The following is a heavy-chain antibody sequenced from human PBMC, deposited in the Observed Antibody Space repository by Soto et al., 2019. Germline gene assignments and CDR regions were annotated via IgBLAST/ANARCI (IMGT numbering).Heavy chain of an antibody. D-gene: IGHD3-10*01. CDR3: ATRAGGGGY. CDR1: GFTVSNNY. CDR2: IYSGGYT. V-gene: IGHV3-53*01. J-gene: IGHJ4*02. Sequence: EVQLVESGGGLIQPGGSLRLSCAVSGFTVSNNYMSWVRQAPGKGLEGVSVIYSGGYTAYGDSVKGRFTISRDNSKNTKYLQKKTRRADERVVFFFATRAGGGGYWGQGTLVTVSS.